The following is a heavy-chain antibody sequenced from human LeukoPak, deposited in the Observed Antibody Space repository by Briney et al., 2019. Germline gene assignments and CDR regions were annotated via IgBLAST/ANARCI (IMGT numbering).Heavy chain of an antibody. V-gene: IGHV3-13*01. CDR2: ILTNGDT. CDR1: GFAFSSFD. J-gene: IGHJ3*02. CDR3: ASDRFGERTFEK. D-gene: IGHD3-10*01. Sequence: HPGGSLRLSCAASGFAFSSFDILWVHQSPRKGLEWVARILTNGDTDYGASVEGRFTISRENAKSYVYLQMNSLRDGDTAVYYCASDRFGERTFEKWGQGTMVTVSS.